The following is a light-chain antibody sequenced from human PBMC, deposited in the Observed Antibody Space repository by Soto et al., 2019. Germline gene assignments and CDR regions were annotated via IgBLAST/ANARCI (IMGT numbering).Light chain of an antibody. V-gene: IGLV2-14*03. Sequence: QSALTQPASVSGSPGQSITISCTGTSSDVGNYNYVSWYQQHPGKVSRLMIYDVSNRPSGISDRFSGSKSGNTASLTISGLQDEDEADYYCSSSTTRSTLVFGEGTKLTVL. CDR3: SSSTTRSTLV. J-gene: IGLJ2*01. CDR2: DVS. CDR1: SSDVGNYNY.